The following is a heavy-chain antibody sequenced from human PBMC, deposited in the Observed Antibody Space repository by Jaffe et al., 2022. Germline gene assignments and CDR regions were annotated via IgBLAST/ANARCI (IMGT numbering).Heavy chain of an antibody. V-gene: IGHV4-39*01. CDR2: IYYSGST. CDR3: ASSGYSSSWYLAAAFDL. J-gene: IGHJ2*01. Sequence: QLQLQESGPGLVKPSETLSLTCTVSGGSISSSSYYWGWIRQPPGKGLEWIGSIYYSGSTYYNPSLKSRVTISVDTSKNQFSLKLSSVTAADTAVYYCASSGYSSSWYLAAAFDLWGRGTLVTVSS. CDR1: GGSISSSSYY. D-gene: IGHD6-13*01.